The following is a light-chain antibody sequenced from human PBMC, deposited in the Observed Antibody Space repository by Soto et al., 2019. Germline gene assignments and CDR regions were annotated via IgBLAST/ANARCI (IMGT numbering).Light chain of an antibody. CDR1: QSVSSSY. CDR3: HQYDRSPLT. V-gene: IGKV3-20*01. J-gene: IGKJ4*01. CDR2: GAS. Sequence: EIVLTQSPGTLSLSPGERATLSCRASQSVSSSYLAWYQQKPDQAPSLLIYGASSRATGIPDWFSGSGSGTDFTLTISRLEPEDFAVYYCHQYDRSPLTFGGGTKVEIK.